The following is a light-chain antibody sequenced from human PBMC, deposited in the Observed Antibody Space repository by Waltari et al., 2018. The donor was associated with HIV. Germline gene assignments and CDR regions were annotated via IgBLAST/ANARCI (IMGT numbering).Light chain of an antibody. Sequence: AIQLTQSPSSLSASVGDRVTITCRASQGVSSALSWYQQKPGKAPKLLIFDASSLESGVPSRFSGSGSGTDFTLTISSLQPEDFATYYCQQFNSYPFTFGPGTKVDIK. CDR2: DAS. CDR1: QGVSSA. J-gene: IGKJ3*01. V-gene: IGKV1-13*02. CDR3: QQFNSYPFT.